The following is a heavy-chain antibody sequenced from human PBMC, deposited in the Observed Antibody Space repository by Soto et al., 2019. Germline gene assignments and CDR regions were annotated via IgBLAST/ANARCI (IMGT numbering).Heavy chain of an antibody. CDR2: IIPIFGTA. D-gene: IGHD6-6*01. CDR3: ARDRPEQLVRLYGMDV. V-gene: IGHV1-69*01. Sequence: QVQLVQSGAEVKKPGSSVKVSCKASGGTFSSYAISWVRQAPGQGLEWMGGIIPIFGTANYAQKFQGRVTITADESPSTAYMELSSLRSEDTAVYYCARDRPEQLVRLYGMDVWGQGTTVTVSS. CDR1: GGTFSSYA. J-gene: IGHJ6*02.